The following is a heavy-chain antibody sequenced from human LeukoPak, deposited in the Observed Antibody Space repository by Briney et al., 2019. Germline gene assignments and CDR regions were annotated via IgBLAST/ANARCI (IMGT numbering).Heavy chain of an antibody. V-gene: IGHV3-30-3*01. D-gene: IGHD6-13*01. CDR2: ISQDGTGK. J-gene: IGHJ4*02. CDR1: GFTFSNYA. Sequence: PGRSLRLSCAASGFTFSNYAFHWVRQAPGKGLEWLTVISQDGTGKWYADSVKGRFTISRDNSENTVYLQMNSLRLEDTAVHYCGRDFWYGFDYCGQGTLVAVSS. CDR3: GRDFWYGFDY.